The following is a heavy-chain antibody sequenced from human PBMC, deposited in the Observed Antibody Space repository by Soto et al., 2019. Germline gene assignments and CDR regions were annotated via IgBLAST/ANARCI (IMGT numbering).Heavy chain of an antibody. D-gene: IGHD2-15*01. Sequence: GESLKISCKGSGYSFTSYWIGWVRQMPGKGLEWMGIIYPGDSDTRYSPSFQGQVTISADKSISTAYLQWSSLKASDTAMYYCAISGYCSGGSCYVGHYYYYYGMDVWGQGTTVTVSS. J-gene: IGHJ6*02. V-gene: IGHV5-51*01. CDR1: GYSFTSYW. CDR3: AISGYCSGGSCYVGHYYYYYGMDV. CDR2: IYPGDSDT.